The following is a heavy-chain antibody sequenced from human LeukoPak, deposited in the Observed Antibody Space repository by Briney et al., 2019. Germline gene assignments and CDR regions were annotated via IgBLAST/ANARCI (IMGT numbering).Heavy chain of an antibody. Sequence: SETLSLTCTVSGGSISSSSYYWGWIRQPPGKGLEWIGSIYYSGSTYYNPSLKSRVTISVDTSKNQFSLKLSSVTAADTAVYYCAITRVWFGEFDPWGQGTWSPSPQ. J-gene: IGHJ5*02. CDR1: GGSISSSSYY. CDR3: AITRVWFGEFDP. V-gene: IGHV4-39*07. D-gene: IGHD3-10*01. CDR2: IYYSGST.